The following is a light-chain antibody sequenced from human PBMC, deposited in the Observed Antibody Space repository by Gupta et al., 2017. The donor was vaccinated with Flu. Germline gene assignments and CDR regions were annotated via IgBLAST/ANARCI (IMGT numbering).Light chain of an antibody. CDR3: QQYNSYPWT. CDR1: QSISSW. CDR2: KAS. V-gene: IGKV1-5*03. Sequence: GDRVTITCRASQSISSWLAWYQQKPGKAPKLLIYKASSLESGGPSRFSGSGSGTEFTLTISSLQPDDFATYYCQQYNSYPWTFGQGTKVEIK. J-gene: IGKJ1*01.